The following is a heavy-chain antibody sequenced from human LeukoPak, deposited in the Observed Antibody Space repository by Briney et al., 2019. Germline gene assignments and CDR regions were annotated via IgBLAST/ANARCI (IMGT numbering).Heavy chain of an antibody. D-gene: IGHD4-17*01. CDR1: GFTFSSYS. V-gene: IGHV3-21*01. CDR3: ARGTNYGDYYYGMDV. Sequence: GGSLRLSCAASGFTFSSYSMNWVRQAPGKGLEWVSSISSSSSYIYYADSVKGRFTISRDNAKNSLYLQMNSLRAEDTAVYYCARGTNYGDYYYGMDVWGQGTTVTVSS. CDR2: ISSSSSYI. J-gene: IGHJ6*02.